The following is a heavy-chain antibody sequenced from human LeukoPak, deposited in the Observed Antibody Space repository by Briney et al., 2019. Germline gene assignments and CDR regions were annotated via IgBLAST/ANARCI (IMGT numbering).Heavy chain of an antibody. CDR2: ISGRTGTI. CDR3: ARGSDFYGGNWFDP. Sequence: GGSLRLSCAASGFTFSSYGMHWVRQAPGKGLEWVSYISGRTGTIYYTDSVKGRFTISRDNAKNSLYLQMNSLRAEDTAVYYCARGSDFYGGNWFDPWGQGTLVTVSS. J-gene: IGHJ5*02. D-gene: IGHD3-3*01. CDR1: GFTFSSYG. V-gene: IGHV3-48*01.